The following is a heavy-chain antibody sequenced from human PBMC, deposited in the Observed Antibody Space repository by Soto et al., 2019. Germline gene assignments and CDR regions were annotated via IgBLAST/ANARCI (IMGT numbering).Heavy chain of an antibody. CDR1: GFTFSSYV. CDR3: AKDSRRGYSYGFNWFDP. V-gene: IGHV3-30*18. D-gene: IGHD5-18*01. Sequence: PGGSLRLSCAASGFTFSSYVMHWVRQAPGKGLEWVAVISYDGSNKYYADSVKGRFTISRDNSKNTLYLQMNSLRAEDTAVYYCAKDSRRGYSYGFNWFDPWGQGTLVTV. J-gene: IGHJ5*02. CDR2: ISYDGSNK.